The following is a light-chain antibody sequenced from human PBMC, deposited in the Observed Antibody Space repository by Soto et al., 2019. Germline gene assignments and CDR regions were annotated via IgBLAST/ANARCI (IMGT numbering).Light chain of an antibody. CDR1: QSVSTRS. V-gene: IGKV3-20*01. CDR2: GAS. CDR3: QQYGYLVT. Sequence: EIVLTQSPGTLSLSPGERATLSCRASQSVSTRSLAWYQQKPGQAPRLLISGASSRAADIPDRFSGSGSGTDFTLTINRLEPEDFAVYYCQQYGYLVTFGGGTRWRSN. J-gene: IGKJ4*01.